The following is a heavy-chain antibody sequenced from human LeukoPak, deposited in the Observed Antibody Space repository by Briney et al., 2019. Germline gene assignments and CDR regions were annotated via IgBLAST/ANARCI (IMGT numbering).Heavy chain of an antibody. CDR3: ARDDSFQFDY. J-gene: IGHJ4*02. CDR1: GYTFTAYY. Sequence: ASVKVSCKASGYTFTAYYVHWVRQAPGQGLEWLGWINPNTGGTNYAPKFQGRVTMTRDTSISTAYMELSRLRFDDTAVYYCARDDSFQFDYWGQGTLVTVSS. V-gene: IGHV1-2*02. CDR2: INPNTGGT. D-gene: IGHD5-18*01.